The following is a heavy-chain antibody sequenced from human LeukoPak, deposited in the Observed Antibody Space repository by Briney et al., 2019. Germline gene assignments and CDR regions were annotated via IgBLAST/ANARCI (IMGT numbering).Heavy chain of an antibody. CDR2: IYYSGST. CDR3: ARQGYCSGGSCYFYFQH. D-gene: IGHD2-15*01. J-gene: IGHJ1*01. V-gene: IGHV4-59*01. Sequence: SETLSLTCTVSGGSISSYYWSWIRQPPGKGLEWIGYIYYSGSTNYNPSVKSRVTIQVDTSKNQFSLKLSSVTAADTAVYYCARQGYCSGGSCYFYFQHWGQGTLVTVSS. CDR1: GGSISSYY.